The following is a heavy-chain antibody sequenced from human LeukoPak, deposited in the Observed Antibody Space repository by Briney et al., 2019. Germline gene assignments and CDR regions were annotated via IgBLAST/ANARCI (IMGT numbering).Heavy chain of an antibody. CDR1: GFTFSSYA. CDR2: ISGSGGST. CDR3: ARDSTATGYFDS. J-gene: IGHJ4*02. V-gene: IGHV3-23*01. Sequence: GGSLRLSCAASGFTFSSYAMSWVRQAPGKGLEWVSAISGSGGSTYYADSVKGRFTISRDNAKNTLYLQMNSLRAEDTAVYYCARDSTATGYFDSWGQGTLVTVSS. D-gene: IGHD1-1*01.